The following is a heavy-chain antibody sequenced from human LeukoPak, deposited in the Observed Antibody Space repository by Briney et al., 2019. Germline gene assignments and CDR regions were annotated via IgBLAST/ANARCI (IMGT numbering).Heavy chain of an antibody. V-gene: IGHV3-30*03. D-gene: IGHD3-10*01. CDR2: ITYDGYYK. CDR3: ARDLSPVVRASPMGY. Sequence: GGSLRLSCAASGFTFTNYGMHWVRQAPGKGLEWVALITYDGYYKYYSDSVKGRFTISSDTSKNTLYLQMNSLRAEHTAVYYCARDLSPVVRASPMGYWGQGTPVTVSS. J-gene: IGHJ4*02. CDR1: GFTFTNYG.